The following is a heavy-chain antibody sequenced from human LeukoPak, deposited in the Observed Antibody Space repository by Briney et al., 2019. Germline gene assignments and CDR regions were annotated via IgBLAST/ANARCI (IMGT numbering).Heavy chain of an antibody. J-gene: IGHJ4*02. CDR1: GYSFTSHW. Sequence: GESLKISCKGSGYSFTSHWIGWVRQMPGKGLEWMGIVYPGDSETRCSPSFQGQVSLSANKSISTAYLQWSSLEASDTPMYYCARHLSTIAGTYHFDYWGQGTLVPVPS. CDR2: VYPGDSET. CDR3: ARHLSTIAGTYHFDY. V-gene: IGHV5-51*01. D-gene: IGHD1-14*01.